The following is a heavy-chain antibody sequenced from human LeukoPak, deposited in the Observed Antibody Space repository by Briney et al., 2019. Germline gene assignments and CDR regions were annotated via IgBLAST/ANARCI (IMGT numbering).Heavy chain of an antibody. D-gene: IGHD4-4*01. CDR2: IIPILGIA. J-gene: IGHJ4*02. V-gene: IGHV1-69*04. Sequence: SVKVSCKASGGTFSSYAISWVRQAPGQGLEWMGRIIPILGIANYAQKFQGRVTITADKSTSTAYMELSSLRSEDTAVYYCARDQLGSSYHYWGQGTLVTVSS. CDR1: GGTFSSYA. CDR3: ARDQLGSSYHY.